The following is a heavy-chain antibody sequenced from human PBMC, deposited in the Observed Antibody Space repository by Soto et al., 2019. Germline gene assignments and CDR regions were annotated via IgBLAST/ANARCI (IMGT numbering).Heavy chain of an antibody. Sequence: PGGTLRLSCAASGLTFSSYAMHWVRQAPGKGLEWVAVISYDGSNKYYADSVKGRFTISRDNSKNTLYLQMNSLRAEDTAVYYCARVSEGSWESMDYWGQGTLVTVSS. CDR3: ARVSEGSWESMDY. V-gene: IGHV3-30-3*01. CDR2: ISYDGSNK. J-gene: IGHJ4*02. CDR1: GLTFSSYA. D-gene: IGHD6-13*01.